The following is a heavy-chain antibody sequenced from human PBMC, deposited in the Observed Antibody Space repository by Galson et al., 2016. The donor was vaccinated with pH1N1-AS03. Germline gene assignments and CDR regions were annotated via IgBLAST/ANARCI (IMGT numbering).Heavy chain of an antibody. CDR1: GYTFTGYY. V-gene: IGHV1-2*02. Sequence: SVKVSCKASGYTFTGYYIQWVRQAPGQGLEWMGWINPNSGGTNYAQKFHGRVTMTRDTSISTAYMELNRLRTDDTAVYYCARGPQDEITHSLWLRVPLLDFGWFDPGGQGTLVTVSS. J-gene: IGHJ5*02. D-gene: IGHD5-18*01. CDR3: ARGPQDEITHSLWLRVPLLDFGWFDP. CDR2: INPNSGGT.